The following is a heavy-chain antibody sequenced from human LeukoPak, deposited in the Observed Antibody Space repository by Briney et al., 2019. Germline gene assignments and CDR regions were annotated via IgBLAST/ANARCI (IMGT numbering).Heavy chain of an antibody. CDR3: ARHVWGITMIAFDY. Sequence: SETLSLTCTVSGGSISSYYWSWIRQPPGRGLEWIGYIYYSGSTNYNPSLKSRVTISVDTSKNQFSLKLSSVTAADTAVYYCARHVWGITMIAFDYWGQGTLVTVSS. CDR2: IYYSGST. V-gene: IGHV4-59*08. CDR1: GGSISSYY. J-gene: IGHJ4*02. D-gene: IGHD3-22*01.